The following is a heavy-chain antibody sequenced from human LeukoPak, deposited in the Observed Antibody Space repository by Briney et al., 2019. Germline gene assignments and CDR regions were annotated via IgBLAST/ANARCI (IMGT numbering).Heavy chain of an antibody. Sequence: GGSLSLSCAASGFTFSSYAMHWVRQAPGKGLEWVAVISYDGSNKYYADSVKGRFTISRDNSKNTLYLQMNSLRAEDTAVYYCARAASTYSSRLDYWGQGTLVTVSS. CDR3: ARAASTYSSRLDY. CDR2: ISYDGSNK. J-gene: IGHJ4*02. V-gene: IGHV3-30-3*01. CDR1: GFTFSSYA. D-gene: IGHD6-13*01.